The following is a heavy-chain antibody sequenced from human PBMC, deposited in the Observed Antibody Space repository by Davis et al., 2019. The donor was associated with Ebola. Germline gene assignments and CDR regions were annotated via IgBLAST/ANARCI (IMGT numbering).Heavy chain of an antibody. J-gene: IGHJ4*02. Sequence: ASVKVSCKASGGTFSSYAFSWVRQAPGQGLEWMGWINPHNGNTNYAQNVQGRVTMTTDTATTTAYLEVGSLRSDDTAVYYCARAQFPTMSDHWGQGTLVTVSS. V-gene: IGHV1-18*01. CDR1: GGTFSSYA. CDR3: ARAQFPTMSDH. CDR2: INPHNGNT. D-gene: IGHD3-3*01.